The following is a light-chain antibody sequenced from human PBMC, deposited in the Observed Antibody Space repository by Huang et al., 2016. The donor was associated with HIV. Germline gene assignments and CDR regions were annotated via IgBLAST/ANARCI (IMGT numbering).Light chain of an antibody. J-gene: IGKJ1*01. CDR3: QQYYSSPQT. Sequence: DIIMTQSPDSLAVSLGERATLNCRSSQSVYSSSTSKDYMAWFQQKPGQPPRLPLFWASTREAGVPDRFSGSGSGTHFTLAIANLEAEDAAIYYCQQYYSSPQTVGQGTRVEVK. CDR1: QSVYSSSTSKDY. CDR2: WAS. V-gene: IGKV4-1*01.